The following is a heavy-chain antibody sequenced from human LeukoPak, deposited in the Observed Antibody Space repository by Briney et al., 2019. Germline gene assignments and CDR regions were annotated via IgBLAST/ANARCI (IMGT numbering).Heavy chain of an antibody. Sequence: PGGSLRLSCAASGFTFSNYAMSWVRQAPGKGLEWVSVISVSGDSTHYADSVKGRFTISRDNSKNTLYLQMNSLRAEDTAVYYCAKRGCSGCNCYPGSYWGQGTLVTVSS. CDR3: AKRGCSGCNCYPGSY. CDR2: ISVSGDST. V-gene: IGHV3-23*01. D-gene: IGHD2-15*01. CDR1: GFTFSNYA. J-gene: IGHJ4*02.